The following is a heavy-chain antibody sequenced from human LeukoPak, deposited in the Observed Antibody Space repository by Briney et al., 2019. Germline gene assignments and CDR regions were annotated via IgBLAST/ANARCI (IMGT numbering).Heavy chain of an antibody. V-gene: IGHV3-21*01. CDR3: AITTVAGGIYFDY. CDR2: ISSSSSYI. J-gene: IGHJ4*02. CDR1: GFTFSSYS. D-gene: IGHD6-19*01. Sequence: GGSLRLSCAASGFTFSSYSMNWVRQAPGKGLEWVSSISSSSSYIYYADSVKGRFTISRDNAKNSLYLQMNSLRAEDTAVYYCAITTVAGGIYFDYWGQGTLVTVSS.